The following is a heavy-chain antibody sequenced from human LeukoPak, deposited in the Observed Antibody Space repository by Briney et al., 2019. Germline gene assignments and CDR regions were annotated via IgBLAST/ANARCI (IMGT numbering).Heavy chain of an antibody. CDR1: GFTFDDYA. CDR2: ISGSGGST. D-gene: IGHD2-15*01. Sequence: PGRSLRLSCAASGFTFDDYAMHWVRQAPGKGLEWVSAISGSGGSTYYADSVKGRFTISRDNSKNTLYLQMNSLRAEDTAVYYCAKPRDIVVVVAAVDYWGQGTLVTVSS. CDR3: AKPRDIVVVVAAVDY. V-gene: IGHV3-23*01. J-gene: IGHJ4*02.